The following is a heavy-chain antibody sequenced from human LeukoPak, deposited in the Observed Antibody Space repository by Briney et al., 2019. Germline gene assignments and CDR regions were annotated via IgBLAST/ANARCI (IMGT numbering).Heavy chain of an antibody. CDR2: TYYRSKWYN. Sequence: SQTLSLTCAISGDSVSSNSAAWNWIRQSPSRGLEWLGRTYYRSKWYNDYAVSVKSRITINPDTSKNQFSLKLSSVTAADTAVYYCAQYYYDSSGYYPNGNFDYWGQGTLVTVSS. V-gene: IGHV6-1*01. D-gene: IGHD3-22*01. CDR3: AQYYYDSSGYYPNGNFDY. CDR1: GDSVSSNSAA. J-gene: IGHJ4*02.